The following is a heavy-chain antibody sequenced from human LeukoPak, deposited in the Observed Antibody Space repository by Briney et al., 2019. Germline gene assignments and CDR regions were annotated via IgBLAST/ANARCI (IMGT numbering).Heavy chain of an antibody. CDR1: GLTFSTYS. Sequence: WGSLRLSCAASGLTFSTYSVNWVRQAPGRGLECVSSISSGSRYIYYADSLKGRFTISRDNAKNSLYLQMNSLRAEDTAVYYCAITYYGSGNHGFDIWGQGTMVTVSS. CDR3: AITYYGSGNHGFDI. CDR2: ISSGSRYI. V-gene: IGHV3-21*01. D-gene: IGHD3-10*01. J-gene: IGHJ3*02.